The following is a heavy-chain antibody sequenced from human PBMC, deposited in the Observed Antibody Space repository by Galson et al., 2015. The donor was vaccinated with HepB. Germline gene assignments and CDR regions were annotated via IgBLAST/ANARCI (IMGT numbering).Heavy chain of an antibody. CDR3: SRWGRPPGMEVTVSSDY. D-gene: IGHD4-11*01. V-gene: IGHV3-49*03. CDR1: GFTFGDYG. Sequence: SLRLSCATSGFTFGDYGMTWFRQAPGKGLEWVGLIRSKLYGATTEFAASVRGRFTISRDDSKSIAYLQMNSLETEDTAVYYCSRWGRPPGMEVTVSSDYWGQGTLVIVSS. J-gene: IGHJ4*02. CDR2: IRSKLYGATT.